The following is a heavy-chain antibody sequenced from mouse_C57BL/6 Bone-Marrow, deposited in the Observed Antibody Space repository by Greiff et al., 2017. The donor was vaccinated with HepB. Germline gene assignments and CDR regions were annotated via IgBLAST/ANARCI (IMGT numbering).Heavy chain of an antibody. CDR1: GFTFSDYY. CDR2: INYDGSST. J-gene: IGHJ1*03. CDR3: AREGWLLRYFDV. V-gene: IGHV5-16*01. Sequence: EVMLVESEGGLVQPGSSMKLSCTASGFTFSDYYMAWVRQVPEKGLEWVANINYDGSSTYYLDSLKSRFIISRDNAKNILYLQMSSLKSEDTATYYSAREGWLLRYFDVWGTGTTVTVSS. D-gene: IGHD2-3*01.